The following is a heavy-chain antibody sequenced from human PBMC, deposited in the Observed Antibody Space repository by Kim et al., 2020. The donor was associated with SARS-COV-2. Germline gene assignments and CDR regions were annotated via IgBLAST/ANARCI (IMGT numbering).Heavy chain of an antibody. V-gene: IGHV3-48*03. D-gene: IGHD2-15*01. CDR1: GFTFSSYE. Sequence: GGSLRLSCAASGFTFSSYEMNWVHQAPGKGLEWVSYISSSGSTIYYADSVKGRFTISRDNAKNSLYLQMNSLRAEDTAVYYCAREPSYCSGGSCYSNWFDPWGQGTLVTVSS. CDR2: ISSSGSTI. J-gene: IGHJ5*02. CDR3: AREPSYCSGGSCYSNWFDP.